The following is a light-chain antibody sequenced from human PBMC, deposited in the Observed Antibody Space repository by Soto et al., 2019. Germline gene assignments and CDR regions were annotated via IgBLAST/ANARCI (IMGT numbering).Light chain of an antibody. CDR2: DVS. Sequence: QSVLTQPRSVSGSPGQSVTISCTGTSSDVSGYNYVSWYQQHPGKAPKLMIYDVSKRPSGVPDRFSGSKSGNTASLTISGLQAKDEANYYCCSYAGSYTLVVFGGGTKVTVL. V-gene: IGLV2-11*01. CDR3: CSYAGSYTLVV. CDR1: SSDVSGYNY. J-gene: IGLJ2*01.